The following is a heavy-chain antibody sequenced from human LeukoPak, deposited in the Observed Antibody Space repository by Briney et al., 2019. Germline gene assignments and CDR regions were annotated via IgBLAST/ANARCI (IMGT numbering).Heavy chain of an antibody. CDR1: GYTFSNYG. J-gene: IGHJ4*02. V-gene: IGHV1-18*01. CDR2: ISHYT. D-gene: IGHD5-12*01. CDR3: AGMRVYSDDFDFDY. Sequence: ASVKVSCKASGYTFSNYGISWVRQAPGQGLEWMGWISHYTNYPQKFQGRVTLTTDTSTSTAYMELRSLRSDDTAVYYCAGMRVYSDDFDFDYWGQGTLVTVSS.